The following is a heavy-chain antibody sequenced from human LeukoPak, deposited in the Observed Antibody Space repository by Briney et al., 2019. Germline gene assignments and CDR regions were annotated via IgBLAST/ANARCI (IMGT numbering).Heavy chain of an antibody. CDR2: IIPIFGTA. Sequence: SVKVSCKASGGTFSSYAISWVRQAPGQGLEWMGGIIPIFGTANYAQKFQGRVTITPDESTSTAYMELSSLRSEDTAVYYCARGRPGELLWLSFQHWGQGTLVTVSS. J-gene: IGHJ1*01. D-gene: IGHD3-10*01. CDR1: GGTFSSYA. V-gene: IGHV1-69*13. CDR3: ARGRPGELLWLSFQH.